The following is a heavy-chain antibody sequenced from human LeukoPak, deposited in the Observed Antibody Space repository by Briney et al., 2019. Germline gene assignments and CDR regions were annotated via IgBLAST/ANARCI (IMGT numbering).Heavy chain of an antibody. Sequence: GGSLRLSCAASGFTFSSYAMNWVRQAPGKGLEWVSSISNTGHITYYADSVKGRFTISRDNSKNTLHLQMNSLRAEDTALYYCAKEKLVTTIPDFFYYSGQGTLVTASS. CDR3: AKEKLVTTIPDFFYY. D-gene: IGHD2-21*02. J-gene: IGHJ4*02. V-gene: IGHV3-23*01. CDR1: GFTFSSYA. CDR2: ISNTGHIT.